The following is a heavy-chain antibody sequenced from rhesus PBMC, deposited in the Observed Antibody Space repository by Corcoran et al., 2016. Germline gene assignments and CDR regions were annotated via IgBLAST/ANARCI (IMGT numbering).Heavy chain of an antibody. J-gene: IGHJ6*01. V-gene: IGHV4-65*01. Sequence: QVQLQESGPGLVKPSETLSLTCAVSGGSVSSSNWWSWIRQPPGKGMEWIGYISGSSVSTYYNPSLKSRVTISTDTSKNQFSLQLSSVTAADTAVYYCARDHNIWTGYYPYGLDSWGQGVVVTVSS. CDR3: ARDHNIWTGYYPYGLDS. D-gene: IGHD3-3*01. CDR1: GGSVSSSNW. CDR2: ISGSSVST.